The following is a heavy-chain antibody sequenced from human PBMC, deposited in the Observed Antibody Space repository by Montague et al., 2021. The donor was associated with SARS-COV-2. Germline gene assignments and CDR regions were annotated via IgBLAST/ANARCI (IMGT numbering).Heavy chain of an antibody. V-gene: IGHV2-5*08. CDR3: AHILSTWNYAHFQP. D-gene: IGHD1-7*01. Sequence: PALVKPTQTLTLTCTFSGFSLSTSGMCVSWIRQPPGKALEWLARIDWDDDKRYSPSLKSRLTITKDTSKNQVVLTMTNMDPVDTATYYCAHILSTWNYAHFQPWGQGTLVTVSS. CDR2: IDWDDDK. CDR1: GFSLSTSGMC. J-gene: IGHJ1*01.